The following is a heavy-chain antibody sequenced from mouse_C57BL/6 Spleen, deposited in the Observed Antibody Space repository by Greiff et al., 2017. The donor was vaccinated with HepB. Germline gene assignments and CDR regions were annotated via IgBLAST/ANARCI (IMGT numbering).Heavy chain of an antibody. CDR2: IDPETGGT. CDR1: GYTFTDYE. D-gene: IGHD2-1*01. V-gene: IGHV1-15*01. J-gene: IGHJ4*01. CDR3: TGKSSVYYGKEGAMDY. Sequence: VQLQQSGAELVRPGASVTLSCKASGYTFTDYEMHWVKQTPVHGLEWIGAIDPETGGTAYNQKFKGKAILTADKSSSTAYMELRSLTSEDSAVYYCTGKSSVYYGKEGAMDYWGQGTSVTVSS.